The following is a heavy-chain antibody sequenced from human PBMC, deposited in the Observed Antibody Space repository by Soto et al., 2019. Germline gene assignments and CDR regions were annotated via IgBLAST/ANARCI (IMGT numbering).Heavy chain of an antibody. D-gene: IGHD5-12*01. V-gene: IGHV3-74*01. CDR3: TRVGGYSCYDPFDY. CDR1: GFSFSIFW. J-gene: IGHJ4*02. CDR2: INGGGSSA. Sequence: EVQLVESGGDLVQPGGSLRLSCAASGFSFSIFWMHWVRQAPGKGLVWVSSINGGGSSADYADSVKGRFTFSRDNAKNTVYLQMNSLRAEDTAVYYCTRVGGYSCYDPFDYWGQGTLVTVSS.